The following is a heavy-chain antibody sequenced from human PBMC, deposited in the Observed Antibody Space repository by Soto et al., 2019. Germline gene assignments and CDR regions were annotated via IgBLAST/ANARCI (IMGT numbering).Heavy chain of an antibody. CDR1: GFTFSSYW. CDR2: INSDGSST. Sequence: PGGSLRLSCAASGFTFSSYWMHWVRQAPGKGLVWVSRINSDGSSTSYADSVKGRFTISRDNAKNTLYLQMNSLRAEDTAVYYCARDQLVVGATWYYGMDVWGQGTTVTVSS. J-gene: IGHJ6*02. D-gene: IGHD1-26*01. V-gene: IGHV3-74*01. CDR3: ARDQLVVGATWYYGMDV.